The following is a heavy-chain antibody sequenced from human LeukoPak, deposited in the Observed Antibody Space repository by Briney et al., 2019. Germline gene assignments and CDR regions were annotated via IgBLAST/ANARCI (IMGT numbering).Heavy chain of an antibody. CDR3: ARGSGSYHTAYMN. D-gene: IGHD1-26*01. CDR2: IYPGDSDT. J-gene: IGHJ4*02. Sequence: GESLKISCKGSGYSFTSYWIGWVRQMPGKGLEWMGIIYPGDSDTRYSPSFQGQVTISADKSLSTAHLQWSSLKASDTAMYCCARGSGSYHTAYMNWGQGSPVTVSS. V-gene: IGHV5-51*01. CDR1: GYSFTSYW.